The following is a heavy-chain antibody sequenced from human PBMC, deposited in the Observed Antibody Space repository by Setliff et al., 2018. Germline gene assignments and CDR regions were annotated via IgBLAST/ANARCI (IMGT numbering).Heavy chain of an antibody. CDR2: ISAYNGNT. CDR3: ARSSAPQVVLAADFDF. Sequence: ASVKVSCKASGYTFNNYGISWVRQAPGQGLEWMGWISAYNGNTNYAQKFQGRVTMTTDTSTSTAYMELRSLRSDDTAVYYCARSSAPQVVLAADFDFWGQGTPVTVSS. CDR1: GYTFNNYG. D-gene: IGHD6-19*01. V-gene: IGHV1-18*01. J-gene: IGHJ4*02.